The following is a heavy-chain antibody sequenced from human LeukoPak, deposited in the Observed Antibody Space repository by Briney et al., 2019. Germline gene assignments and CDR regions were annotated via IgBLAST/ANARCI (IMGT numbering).Heavy chain of an antibody. CDR1: GYTFTGYY. Sequence: ASVKVSCKAPGYTFTGYYMHWVRQAPGQGLEWMGWINPNSGGTNYAQKFQGWVTMTRDTSISTAYMELSRLRSDDTAVYYCARDPNYGGNDGFDYFDYWGQGTLVTVSS. V-gene: IGHV1-2*04. CDR3: ARDPNYGGNDGFDYFDY. CDR2: INPNSGGT. D-gene: IGHD4-23*01. J-gene: IGHJ4*02.